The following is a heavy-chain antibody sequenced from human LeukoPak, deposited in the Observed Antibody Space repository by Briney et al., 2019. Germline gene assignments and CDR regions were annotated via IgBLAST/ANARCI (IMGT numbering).Heavy chain of an antibody. V-gene: IGHV3-13*01. D-gene: IGHD3-10*01. CDR2: IGTAGDT. CDR1: GFTFSSYD. CDR3: ARVRVRYYFDY. Sequence: GGSLRLSCAASGFTFSSYDMHWVRQATGKGLEWVSAIGTAGDTYYPGSVKGRFTISRENAKNSLYLQMNSLRAGDTAVYYCARVRVRYYFDYWGQGTLVTVSS. J-gene: IGHJ4*02.